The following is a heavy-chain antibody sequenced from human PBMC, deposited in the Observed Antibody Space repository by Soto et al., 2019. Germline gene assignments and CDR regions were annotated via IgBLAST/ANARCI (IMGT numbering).Heavy chain of an antibody. J-gene: IGHJ6*02. CDR2: INPSGGST. CDR1: GYTFTTYY. D-gene: IGHD3-16*01. CDR3: ARVLPTSHYYYCGMDV. Sequence: QVQLVQSGAEVKKPGASVKVSCKASGYTFTTYYMHWVRQAPGQGLEWMGIINPSGGSTSYAQKFQGSVTMTRDTSTSTVYMELSSLRYEDTAVYYCARVLPTSHYYYCGMDVWGQGTTVTVSS. V-gene: IGHV1-46*01.